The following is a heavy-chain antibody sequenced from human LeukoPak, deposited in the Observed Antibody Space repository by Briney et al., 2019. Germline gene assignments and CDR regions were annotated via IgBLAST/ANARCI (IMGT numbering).Heavy chain of an antibody. V-gene: IGHV4-34*01. CDR2: INHSGST. D-gene: IGHD3-10*01. Sequence: SETLSLTCAVYGGSFSGYYWSWIRQPPGKGLEWIGEINHSGSTNYNPSLKSRVTISVDTSKNQFSLKLSSVTAADTAVYYCARHPRGYYGSGSSKFDYWGQGTLVTVSS. CDR1: GGSFSGYY. CDR3: ARHPRGYYGSGSSKFDY. J-gene: IGHJ4*02.